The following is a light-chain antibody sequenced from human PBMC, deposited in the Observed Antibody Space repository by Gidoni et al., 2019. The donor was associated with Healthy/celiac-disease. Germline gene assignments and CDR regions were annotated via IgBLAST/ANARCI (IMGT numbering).Light chain of an antibody. Sequence: DIQLTQSPSSLSASVGDRVTITCRASQGISSWLAWYQQKPEKAHKSLIYAASSLQSGVPARFSGSGSGTDFTLTISSLQPEDVATYYCQQYNSYPLTFGGGTKVEIK. CDR3: QQYNSYPLT. J-gene: IGKJ4*02. CDR2: AAS. CDR1: QGISSW. V-gene: IGKV1D-16*01.